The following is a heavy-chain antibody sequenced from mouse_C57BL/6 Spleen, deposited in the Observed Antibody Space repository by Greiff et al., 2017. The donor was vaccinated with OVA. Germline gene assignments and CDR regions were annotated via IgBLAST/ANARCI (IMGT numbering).Heavy chain of an antibody. CDR1: GFTFSDYY. D-gene: IGHD2-1*01. Sequence: EVQRVESEGGLVQPGSSMKLSCTASGFTFSDYYMAWVRQVPEKGLEWVANINYDGSSTYYLDSLKSRFIISRDNAKNILYLQMSSLKSEDTATYYCAREGNYPYFDYWGQGTTLTVSS. V-gene: IGHV5-16*01. CDR3: AREGNYPYFDY. J-gene: IGHJ2*01. CDR2: INYDGSST.